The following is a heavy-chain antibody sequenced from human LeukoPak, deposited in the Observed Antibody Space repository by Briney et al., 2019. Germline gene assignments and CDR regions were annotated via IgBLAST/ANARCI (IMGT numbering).Heavy chain of an antibody. J-gene: IGHJ4*02. V-gene: IGHV3-30*04. CDR3: AKDISGSWSIDY. CDR2: ILYDGSSK. Sequence: GGSLRLSCAASGFTFSSYAMHWVRQAPGKGLEWVALILYDGSSKYYADSVKGRFTISRDNSKNTLYLQMNSLRAEDTAVYYCAKDISGSWSIDYWGQGTLVTVSS. D-gene: IGHD6-13*01. CDR1: GFTFSSYA.